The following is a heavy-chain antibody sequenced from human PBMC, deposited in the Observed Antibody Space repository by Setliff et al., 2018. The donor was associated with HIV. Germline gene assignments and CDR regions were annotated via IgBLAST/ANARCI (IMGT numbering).Heavy chain of an antibody. D-gene: IGHD3-10*01. CDR1: GGFISSSSYY. J-gene: IGHJ4*02. Sequence: SETLSLTCTVSGGFISSSSYYWGWIRQPPGKGLEWIGGIFNDGRTYYNPSLKSRITIPMDTSTNQFSLKLSSVTAADTAVYFCARHFPSISLFFGDPGPFDRWGQGALVTVS. CDR2: IFNDGRT. V-gene: IGHV4-39*01. CDR3: ARHFPSISLFFGDPGPFDR.